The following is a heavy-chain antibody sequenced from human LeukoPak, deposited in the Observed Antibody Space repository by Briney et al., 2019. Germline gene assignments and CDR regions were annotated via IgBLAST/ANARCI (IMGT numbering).Heavy chain of an antibody. J-gene: IGHJ4*02. V-gene: IGHV3-23*01. CDR3: AKDGAPRTRLLEWLYSPFDY. CDR2: ISGSGGST. D-gene: IGHD3-3*01. Sequence: SGGSLRLSCAASGFTFSSYAMSWVRQAPGKGLEWVSAISGSGGSTYYADSVKGRFTISRDNSKNTLYLQMNSLRAEDTAVYYCAKDGAPRTRLLEWLYSPFDYWGQGTLVTVSS. CDR1: GFTFSSYA.